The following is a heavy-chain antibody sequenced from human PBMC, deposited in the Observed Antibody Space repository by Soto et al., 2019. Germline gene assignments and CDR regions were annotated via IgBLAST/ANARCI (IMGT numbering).Heavy chain of an antibody. J-gene: IGHJ4*02. CDR1: GFNFGGYA. CDR2: LSGDGSRA. D-gene: IGHD3-16*01. Sequence: PVGSLRLSCAGTGFNFGGYAMSWVRQAPGKGLEWVSTLSGDGSRAYYADSVRGRFTVSRDNSKSTPYLRMNSLRADDTAIYYCAKRGGYAISFYDSWGQGTLVTVSS. CDR3: AKRGGYAISFYDS. V-gene: IGHV3-23*01.